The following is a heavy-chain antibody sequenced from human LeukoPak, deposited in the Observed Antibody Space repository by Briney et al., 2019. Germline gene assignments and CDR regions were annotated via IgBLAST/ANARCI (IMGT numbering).Heavy chain of an antibody. V-gene: IGHV3-33*01. J-gene: IGHJ6*02. CDR1: GFTFSSYG. CDR2: IWYDGSNK. D-gene: IGHD3-10*01. CDR3: ARELKYYYGSGSYGMDV. Sequence: GESLRLSCAASGFTFSSYGMHWVRQAPGKGLEWVAVIWYDGSNKYYADSVKGRFTISRDNSKNTLYLQMNSLRAEDTAVYYCARELKYYYGSGSYGMDVWGQGTTVTVSS.